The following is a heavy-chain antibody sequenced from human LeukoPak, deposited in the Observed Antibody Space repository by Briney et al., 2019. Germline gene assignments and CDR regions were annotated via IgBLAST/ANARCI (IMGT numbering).Heavy chain of an antibody. CDR1: GYTFTSYD. J-gene: IGHJ6*02. CDR3: ARAAGRVAGDYYYYYGMDV. Sequence: ASVKVSCKASGYTFTSYDINWVRQATGQGLEWMGWMNPNSGNTGYAQKFQGRVTMTRNTSISTAYMELSSLRSEDTAVYYCARAAGRVAGDYYYYYGMDVWGQGTTVTVSS. D-gene: IGHD6-19*01. CDR2: MNPNSGNT. V-gene: IGHV1-8*01.